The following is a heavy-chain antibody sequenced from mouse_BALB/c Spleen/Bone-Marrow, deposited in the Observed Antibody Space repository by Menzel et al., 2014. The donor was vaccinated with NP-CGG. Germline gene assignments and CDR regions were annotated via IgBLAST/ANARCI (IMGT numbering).Heavy chain of an antibody. V-gene: IGHV5-9-1*01. Sequence: EVKLVESGGGLVKPGGSLKLSCAASGFTFSGYATSWVRQSPEKRLEWVATISSGGSYIHYPDSVKGRFTISRDNAKNTLYLQMSSLRSVDTAIYYCARPDPWFAYWGQGTLVTVSA. CDR3: ARPDPWFAY. CDR1: GFTFSGYA. CDR2: ISSGGSYI. J-gene: IGHJ3*01.